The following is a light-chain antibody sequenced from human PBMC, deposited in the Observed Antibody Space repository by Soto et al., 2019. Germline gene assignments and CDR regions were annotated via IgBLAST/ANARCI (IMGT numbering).Light chain of an antibody. Sequence: QSALTQPRSVSGSPGQSVTISCTGTSSDVGGYNYVSWYQQHPGKAPKLMIYDVSKRPSGVPDRCSGSKSGNTASLTISGPQAEDEADYYCCSYAGSYYVFGTGTKLTVL. V-gene: IGLV2-11*01. CDR1: SSDVGGYNY. CDR2: DVS. CDR3: CSYAGSYYV. J-gene: IGLJ1*01.